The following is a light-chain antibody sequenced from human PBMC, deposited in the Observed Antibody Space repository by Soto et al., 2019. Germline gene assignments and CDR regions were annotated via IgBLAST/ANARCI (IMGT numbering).Light chain of an antibody. Sequence: QSALAQPASVSGSPGQSITISFTGTSIDVGGYNYVSWYQQHPGKAPKLMIYEVSNRPSGVSNRFSGSKSGNTASLTISGLQAEDDADYYCSSYTRSSSYVFGTWTKVTVL. CDR3: SSYTRSSSYV. V-gene: IGLV2-14*01. CDR1: SIDVGGYNY. CDR2: EVS. J-gene: IGLJ1*01.